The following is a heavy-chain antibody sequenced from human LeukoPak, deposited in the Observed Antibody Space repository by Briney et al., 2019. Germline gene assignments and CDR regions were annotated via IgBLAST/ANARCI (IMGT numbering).Heavy chain of an antibody. J-gene: IGHJ4*02. CDR2: ITGSGDGT. V-gene: IGHV3-23*01. Sequence: AGGSLRLSCAASGSTFSNYALMWVRQAPGKRLEWVSSITGSGDGTYYADSVRGRFTISRDNSENTLYLQLNSLRADDTAVYFCVKGFVHPTYYFDYWGQGTLVTVSS. D-gene: IGHD3-10*01. CDR1: GSTFSNYA. CDR3: VKGFVHPTYYFDY.